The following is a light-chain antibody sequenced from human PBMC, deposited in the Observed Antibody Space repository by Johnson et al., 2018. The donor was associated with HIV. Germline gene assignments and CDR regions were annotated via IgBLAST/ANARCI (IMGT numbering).Light chain of an antibody. V-gene: IGLV1-51*02. CDR2: ENN. CDR1: SSNIGNNY. Sequence: QSVLTQPPSVSAAPGQKVTISCSGSSSNIGNNYVYWYQQLPGTAPKLLIYENNKRPSGIPDRFSGSKSGTSATLGITGLQTGDEADYYCGTWDNSLNAVFGTGTKVTVL. J-gene: IGLJ1*01. CDR3: GTWDNSLNAV.